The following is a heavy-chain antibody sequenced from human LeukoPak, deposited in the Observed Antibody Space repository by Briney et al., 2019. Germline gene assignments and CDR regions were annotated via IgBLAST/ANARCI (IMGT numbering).Heavy chain of an antibody. V-gene: IGHV3-53*05. CDR1: GFTVSSNY. J-gene: IGHJ4*02. D-gene: IGHD4-17*01. CDR3: ATSPGDYLYYFDY. CDR2: IYSGGST. Sequence: GGSLRLSCAASGFTVSSNYMSWVRQAPGKGLEWVSVIYSGGSTYYADSVKGRFTISRDNSKNTLYLQMNSLRAEDTAVYYCATSPGDYLYYFDYWGQGTLVTVSS.